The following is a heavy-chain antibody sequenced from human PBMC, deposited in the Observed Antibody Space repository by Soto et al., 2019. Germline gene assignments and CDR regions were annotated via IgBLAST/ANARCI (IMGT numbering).Heavy chain of an antibody. CDR2: IIPILGIA. CDR3: ARDAGSAPGY. V-gene: IGHV1-69*04. D-gene: IGHD3-10*01. CDR1: GGTFSSYT. J-gene: IGHJ4*02. Sequence: GASVKVSCKASGGTFSSYTISWVRQAPGQGLEWMGRIIPILGIANYAQKLQGRVTITADKSTSTAYMELSSLRSEDTAVYYCARDAGSAPGYWGQGTLVTVSS.